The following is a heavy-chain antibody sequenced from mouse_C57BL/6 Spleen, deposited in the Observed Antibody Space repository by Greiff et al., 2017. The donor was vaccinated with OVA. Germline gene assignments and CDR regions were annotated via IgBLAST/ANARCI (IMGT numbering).Heavy chain of an antibody. D-gene: IGHD3-1*01. CDR3: ARRANPGYFDV. Sequence: QVQLKQSGPELVKPGASVKISCKASGYAFSSSWMNWVKQRPGKGLEWIGRIYPGDGDTNYNGKFKGKATLTADKSSSTAYMQLSSLTSEDSAVYFCARRANPGYFDVWGTGTTVTVSS. J-gene: IGHJ1*03. CDR2: IYPGDGDT. CDR1: GYAFSSSW. V-gene: IGHV1-82*01.